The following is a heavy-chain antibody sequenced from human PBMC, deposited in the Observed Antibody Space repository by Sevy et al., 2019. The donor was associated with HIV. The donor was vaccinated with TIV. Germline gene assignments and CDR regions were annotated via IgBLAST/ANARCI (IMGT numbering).Heavy chain of an antibody. CDR1: VFTFSSYA. J-gene: IGHJ4*02. CDR3: AKAYGSGSPPFD. D-gene: IGHD3-10*01. CDR2: ISGSGGNT. V-gene: IGHV3-23*01. Sequence: GGSLRLSCAASVFTFSSYAMSWVRQSPGGGLEWVSTISGSGGNTYYADSVKGRFTISRDNFKNTVELEMNSLRGDDTAVYYCAKAYGSGSPPFDWGQGTLVTVSS.